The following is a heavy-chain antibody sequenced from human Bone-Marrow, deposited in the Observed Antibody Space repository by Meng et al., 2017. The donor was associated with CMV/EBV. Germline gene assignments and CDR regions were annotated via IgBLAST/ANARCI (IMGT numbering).Heavy chain of an antibody. CDR3: AKNSRPIDY. V-gene: IGHV3-23*01. CDR2: ISTYGGTT. CDR1: GVTFSRYV. J-gene: IGHJ4*02. Sequence: LRLSCAASGVTFSRYVMTWVRQAPGRGLEWVSTISTYGGTTYYTDSVKGRFIISRDNSTNTLYLQMTSLRAEDTAVYFCAKNSRPIDYWGQGTLVTVSS. D-gene: IGHD4-23*01.